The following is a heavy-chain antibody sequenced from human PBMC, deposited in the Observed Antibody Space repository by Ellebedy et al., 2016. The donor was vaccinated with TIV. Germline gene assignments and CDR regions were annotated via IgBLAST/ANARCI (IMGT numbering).Heavy chain of an antibody. Sequence: GESLKISCAASGFTISSYGIHGVRRARGKGLERVAAIGYDGSKKSYADSVKGQITISRDNSKNTVDLQMNSLRAEDTAVYYCEKRAQISSHGLDIWGQGTMVTVSS. V-gene: IGHV3-30*02. J-gene: IGHJ3*02. D-gene: IGHD4-17*01. CDR2: IGYDGSKK. CDR1: GFTISSYG. CDR3: EKRAQISSHGLDI.